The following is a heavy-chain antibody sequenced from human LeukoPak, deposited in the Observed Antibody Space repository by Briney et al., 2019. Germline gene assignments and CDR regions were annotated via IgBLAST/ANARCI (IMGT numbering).Heavy chain of an antibody. Sequence: ASVKVSCKASGYTFTSYGFSWVRQAPGQGLEWVGWISAYNGNTNYAQKLQGRVTMTTDTSTSTAYMELRSLRSDDTAVYYCARDTYSSGWYKDWFDPWGQGTLVTVSS. V-gene: IGHV1-18*01. CDR1: GYTFTSYG. D-gene: IGHD6-19*01. J-gene: IGHJ5*02. CDR2: ISAYNGNT. CDR3: ARDTYSSGWYKDWFDP.